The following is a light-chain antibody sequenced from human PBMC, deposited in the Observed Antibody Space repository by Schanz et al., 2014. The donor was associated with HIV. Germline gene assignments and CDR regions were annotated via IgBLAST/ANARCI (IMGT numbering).Light chain of an antibody. CDR1: SNDVGTYNL. V-gene: IGLV2-14*02. CDR3: IAYTSDTVL. Sequence: QSALTQPASASGSPGQSVTISCTGTSNDVGTYNLVSWYQQHPGKAPQLMICDDSRRPSGVSNRFSGSKSDNTASLTISGLQPEDEADYYCIAYTSDTVLFGGGTKLTVL. J-gene: IGLJ2*01. CDR2: DDS.